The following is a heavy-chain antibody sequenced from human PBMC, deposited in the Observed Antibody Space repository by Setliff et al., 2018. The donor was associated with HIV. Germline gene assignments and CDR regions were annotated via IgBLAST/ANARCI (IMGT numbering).Heavy chain of an antibody. Sequence: HPGGSLRLSCAASGFTFSDYAMNWVRQAPGKGLEWVAGISWNSGSIAYADSVKGRFTMSRDNAKNSLDLQMNSLRAEDTALYYCAKDMRALYSYYYMDVWGKGTTVTVSS. CDR2: ISWNSGSI. V-gene: IGHV3-9*01. CDR1: GFTFSDYA. J-gene: IGHJ6*03. CDR3: AKDMRALYSYYYMDV.